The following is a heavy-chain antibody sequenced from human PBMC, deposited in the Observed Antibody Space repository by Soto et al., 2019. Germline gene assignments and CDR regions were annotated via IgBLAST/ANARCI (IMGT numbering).Heavy chain of an antibody. J-gene: IGHJ4*02. CDR1: AFTFNNYA. Sequence: EVQLLESGGGLVQPGGSLSLSCAASAFTFNNYAMSWVRQAPGKGLEWVSGIGGSGRTTYYADSVKGRFTISRDNAKNSLYLQMNSLRDEDTAVYYCARDKFIGSYYIRGVTYIFDSWGQGTQVTVSS. CDR3: ARDKFIGSYYIRGVTYIFDS. V-gene: IGHV3-23*01. CDR2: IGGSGRTT. D-gene: IGHD3-10*02.